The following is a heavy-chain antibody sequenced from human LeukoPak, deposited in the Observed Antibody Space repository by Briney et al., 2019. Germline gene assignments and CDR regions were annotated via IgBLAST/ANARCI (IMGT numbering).Heavy chain of an antibody. D-gene: IGHD3-16*01. V-gene: IGHV1-58*01. CDR3: AAVSVSSIEHYFDY. Sequence: GASVKVSCKASGFTFTSSAVQWVRQARGQRLEWIGWIVVGSGNTNYAQKFQERVTITRDMSTSTAYMELSSLRSEDTAVYYCAAVSVSSIEHYFDYWGQGTLVIVSS. J-gene: IGHJ4*02. CDR1: GFTFTSSA. CDR2: IVVGSGNT.